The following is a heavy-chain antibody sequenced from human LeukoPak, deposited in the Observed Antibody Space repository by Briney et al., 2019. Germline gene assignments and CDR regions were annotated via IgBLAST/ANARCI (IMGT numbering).Heavy chain of an antibody. Sequence: PSEPLSLPCAFYGGSFSGYYWSWIRPPPGKGLEWIGEINHSGSTNYNPSLKSRVAISVDTSKNQFSLKLSSVTAADTAVYYCASPPMDYYDSSGYSLSDFWGQGTLVTISS. CDR1: GGSFSGYY. CDR3: ASPPMDYYDSSGYSLSDF. V-gene: IGHV4-34*01. CDR2: INHSGST. J-gene: IGHJ4*02. D-gene: IGHD3-22*01.